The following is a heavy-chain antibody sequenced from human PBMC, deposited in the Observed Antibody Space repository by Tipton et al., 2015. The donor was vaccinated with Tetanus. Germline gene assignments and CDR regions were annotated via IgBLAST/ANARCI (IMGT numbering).Heavy chain of an antibody. CDR3: ARDSRPGTKTYNWFDP. Sequence: QSGAEVKKPGSSVKVSCKASGGTFSSYAISWVRQAPGQGLEWMGGIIPIFGTANYAQKFQGRVTITADESTSTAYMELNSLRSEDTAVYYCARDSRPGTKTYNWFDPWGQGTLVTVSS. CDR2: IIPIFGTA. J-gene: IGHJ5*02. D-gene: IGHD1-14*01. CDR1: GGTFSSYA. V-gene: IGHV1-69*01.